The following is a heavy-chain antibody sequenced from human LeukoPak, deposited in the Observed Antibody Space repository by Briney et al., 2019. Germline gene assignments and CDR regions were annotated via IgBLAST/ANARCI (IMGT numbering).Heavy chain of an antibody. Sequence: ASVKVSCKASGYTFTSYGISWVRQAPGQGLEWMGWISAYNGNTNYAQKLQGRVTMTTDTSTSTAYMELRSLRSDDTAVYYCARNSDSSGYYHNDYFDYWGREPWSPSPQ. CDR3: ARNSDSSGYYHNDYFDY. D-gene: IGHD3-22*01. J-gene: IGHJ4*02. CDR2: ISAYNGNT. V-gene: IGHV1-18*01. CDR1: GYTFTSYG.